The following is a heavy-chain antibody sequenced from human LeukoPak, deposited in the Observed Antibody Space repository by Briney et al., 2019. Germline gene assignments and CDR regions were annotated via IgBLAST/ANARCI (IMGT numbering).Heavy chain of an antibody. CDR1: GITFNNYG. D-gene: IGHD3-22*01. CDR3: ARGDYYYDSSGYVSSENYFDY. CDR2: IRYDGSNK. Sequence: PGGSLRLSCAASGITFNNYGMHWVRQAPGKGLEWVTFIRYDGSNKYYAESVKGRFSISRDNSKNTLYLQMNSLRGEDTAVYYCARGDYYYDSSGYVSSENYFDYWGQGTLVTVSS. J-gene: IGHJ4*02. V-gene: IGHV3-30*02.